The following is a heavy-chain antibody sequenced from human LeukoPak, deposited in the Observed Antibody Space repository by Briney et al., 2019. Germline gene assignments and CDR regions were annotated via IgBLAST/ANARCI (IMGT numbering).Heavy chain of an antibody. CDR2: ISSSSSYI. J-gene: IGHJ4*02. V-gene: IGHV3-21*01. CDR1: GFTFSSYS. CDR3: ARDYRGRFGELYRLFDY. D-gene: IGHD3-10*01. Sequence: GGSLRLSCAASGFTFSSYSMNWVRQAPGKGLEWVSSISSSSSYIYYADSVKGRFTISRDNAKNSLYLQMNSLRAEDTAVYYCARDYRGRFGELYRLFDYWGQGTLVTVSS.